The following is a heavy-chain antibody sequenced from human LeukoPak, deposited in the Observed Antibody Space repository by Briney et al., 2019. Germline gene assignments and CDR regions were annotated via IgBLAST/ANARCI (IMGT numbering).Heavy chain of an antibody. CDR1: GGTFSSYA. CDR3: ARDSPPYYYDSSGYYEINWFDP. CDR2: IIPIFGTA. V-gene: IGHV1-69*05. J-gene: IGHJ5*02. D-gene: IGHD3-22*01. Sequence: APVRVSFKASGGTFSSYAISWVRQAPGQGLEWMGGIIPIFGTANYAQKFQGRVTITTDESTSTAYMELSSLRSEDTAVYYCARDSPPYYYDSSGYYEINWFDPWGQGTLVTVSS.